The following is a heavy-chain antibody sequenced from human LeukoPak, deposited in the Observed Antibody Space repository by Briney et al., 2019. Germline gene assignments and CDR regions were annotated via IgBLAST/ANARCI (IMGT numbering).Heavy chain of an antibody. CDR3: AGNQRRLDY. J-gene: IGHJ4*02. Sequence: PGGSLRLSCAASGFTFSTYGMSWVRQAPGEGLELVADIKADGSGTYYADSVKGRFTISRDNGKNSLYLQVNSLRAEDTAVYYCAGNQRRLDYWGQGTLVTVSS. CDR2: IKADGSGT. CDR1: GFTFSTYG. V-gene: IGHV3-7*03. D-gene: IGHD1-14*01.